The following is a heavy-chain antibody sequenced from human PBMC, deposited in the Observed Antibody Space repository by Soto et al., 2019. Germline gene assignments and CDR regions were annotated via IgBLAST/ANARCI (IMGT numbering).Heavy chain of an antibody. Sequence: SETLSLTCTVSGGSISSGDYYWSWIRQPPGKGLEWIGYIYYSGSTYYNPSLKSRVTISVDTSKNQFSLKLSSVTAADTAVYYCARDVYGGNSPAFDIWGQGTMVTVSS. J-gene: IGHJ3*02. CDR3: ARDVYGGNSPAFDI. CDR2: IYYSGST. V-gene: IGHV4-30-4*01. CDR1: GGSISSGDYY. D-gene: IGHD2-21*02.